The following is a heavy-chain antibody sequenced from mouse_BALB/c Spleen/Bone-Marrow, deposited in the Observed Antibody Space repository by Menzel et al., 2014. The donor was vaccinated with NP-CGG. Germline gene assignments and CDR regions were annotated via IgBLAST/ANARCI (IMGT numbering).Heavy chain of an antibody. V-gene: IGHV5-6-2*01. CDR2: INTNGGNT. D-gene: IGHD2-2*01. Sequence: DVKLVESGGGLVKLGGSLKLSCAASGFTFSNYYMSWVRQTPEKRLELVAAINTNGGNTFYPDTVKGRFTISRDNAKNTLYLQMSSLKSEDSALYYCARHRQWLSPFDYWGQGTTLTVSS. J-gene: IGHJ2*01. CDR1: GFTFSNYY. CDR3: ARHRQWLSPFDY.